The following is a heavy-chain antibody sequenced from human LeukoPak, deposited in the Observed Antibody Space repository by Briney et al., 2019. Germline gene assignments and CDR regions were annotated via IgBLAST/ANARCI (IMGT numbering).Heavy chain of an antibody. V-gene: IGHV1-2*02. CDR3: ARAVVVVPAATALGFDY. D-gene: IGHD2-2*01. CDR2: INPNSGGT. Sequence: ASVKVSCKASGYTFTGYYMHWVRQAPGQGLEWMGWINPNSGGTNYAQKFQGRVTMTRDTSISRAYMELSRLRSDDTAVYYCARAVVVVPAATALGFDYWGQGTLVTVSS. J-gene: IGHJ4*02. CDR1: GYTFTGYY.